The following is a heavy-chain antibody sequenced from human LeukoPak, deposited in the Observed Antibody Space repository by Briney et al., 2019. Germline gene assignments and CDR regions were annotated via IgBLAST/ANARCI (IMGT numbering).Heavy chain of an antibody. Sequence: GGSLRLSCAASGFTFSNAWMSWVRQAPGKGLEWVGRIKSKTDGGTTDYAAPVKGRFTISRDDSKNTLYLQMNSLKTEDTAVYYCTSGGQWLASFDYWGQGTLVTVSS. CDR3: TSGGQWLASFDY. CDR1: GFTFSNAW. V-gene: IGHV3-15*01. J-gene: IGHJ4*02. D-gene: IGHD6-19*01. CDR2: IKSKTDGGTT.